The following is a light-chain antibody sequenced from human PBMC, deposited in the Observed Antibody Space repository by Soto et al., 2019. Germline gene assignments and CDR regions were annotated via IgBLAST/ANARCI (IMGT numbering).Light chain of an antibody. V-gene: IGKV3-15*01. CDR3: QQYNSWPPIP. CDR1: ESVSRN. Sequence: EFVITQSPSTVSVSPGERATLSCRASESVSRNLAWYQQKPGQAPRLLIYDASTRATGIPDRFSGGGSGTEFTLTISSLQSEDFVVYYCQQYNSWPPIPFGQGTRLEIK. J-gene: IGKJ5*01. CDR2: DAS.